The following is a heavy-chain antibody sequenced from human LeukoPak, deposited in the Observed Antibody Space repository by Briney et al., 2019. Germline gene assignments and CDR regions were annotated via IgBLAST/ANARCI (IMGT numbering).Heavy chain of an antibody. J-gene: IGHJ4*02. CDR1: GGTFSSYA. V-gene: IGHV1-69*05. CDR3: ASTKTYYYDSSGYYVFDY. CDR2: IIPIFGTA. Sequence: SVKVSCKASGGTFSSYAISWVRQAPGQGLEWMGVIIPIFGTANYAQKFQGRVTITTDESTSTAYMELSSLRSEDTAVYYCASTKTYYYDSSGYYVFDYWGQGTLVTVSS. D-gene: IGHD3-22*01.